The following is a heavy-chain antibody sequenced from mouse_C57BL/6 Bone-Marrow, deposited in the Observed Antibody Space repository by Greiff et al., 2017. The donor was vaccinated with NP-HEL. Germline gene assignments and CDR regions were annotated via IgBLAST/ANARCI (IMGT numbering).Heavy chain of an antibody. V-gene: IGHV1-55*01. D-gene: IGHD2-3*01. Sequence: QVQLQQPGAELVKPGASVKMSCKASGYTFTSYWITWVKQRPGQGLEWIGDIYPGSGSTNYNEKFKSKATLTVDTSSSTAYMQLSSLTSEDSAVYYCAREGGYYPYWYVDVWGTGTTVTVSS. CDR3: AREGGYYPYWYVDV. CDR2: IYPGSGST. CDR1: GYTFTSYW. J-gene: IGHJ1*03.